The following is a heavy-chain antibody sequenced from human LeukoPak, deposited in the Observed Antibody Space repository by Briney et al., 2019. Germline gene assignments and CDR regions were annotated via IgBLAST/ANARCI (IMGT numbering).Heavy chain of an antibody. J-gene: IGHJ4*02. V-gene: IGHV3-64D*09. D-gene: IGHD7-27*01. CDR3: VKQDWGSQPAGYYFDD. CDR1: GFTFNSYA. CDR2: IDNTGVNT. Sequence: PGGSLRLSCSASGFTFNSYAVHWVRQAPGKGLEYGSSIDNTGVNTYYADSVKDRFTISSDNSKNTLYLQMSSLRAEDTAVYYCVKQDWGSQPAGYYFDDWGQGTLVTVSS.